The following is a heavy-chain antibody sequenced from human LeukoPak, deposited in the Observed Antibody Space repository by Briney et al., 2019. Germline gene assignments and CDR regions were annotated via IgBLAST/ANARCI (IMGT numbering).Heavy chain of an antibody. CDR3: AKGLSSGWYDFDH. Sequence: GGSPRLSCAASGFTFGNYGIIWVRQAPGKGLQWVSFISATGSNTYYAESVKGRFTIARDNPRSTVFLHMSSLRVDDTGVYYCAKGLSSGWYDFDHWGQGTLVSVSS. D-gene: IGHD6-19*01. CDR2: ISATGSNT. J-gene: IGHJ4*02. CDR1: GFTFGNYG. V-gene: IGHV3-23*01.